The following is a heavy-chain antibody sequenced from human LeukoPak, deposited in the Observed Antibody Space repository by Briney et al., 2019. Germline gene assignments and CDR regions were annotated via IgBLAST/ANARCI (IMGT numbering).Heavy chain of an antibody. CDR3: AKVVVVAATFDAFDI. CDR2: ISRSGSTR. V-gene: IGHV3-11*01. J-gene: IGHJ3*02. Sequence: PGGSLRLSCAASGFTFSDYYMSWIRQAPGKGLEWVSHISRSGSTRYYADSLKGRFTISRDNAKNSLYLQMNSLRAEDTAVYYCAKVVVVAATFDAFDIWGQGTMVTVSS. CDR1: GFTFSDYY. D-gene: IGHD2-15*01.